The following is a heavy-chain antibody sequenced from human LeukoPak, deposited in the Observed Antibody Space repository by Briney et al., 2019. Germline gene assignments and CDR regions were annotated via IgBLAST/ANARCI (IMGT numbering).Heavy chain of an antibody. CDR2: IHYKESH. J-gene: IGHJ4*02. V-gene: IGHV4-30-4*08. Sequence: PSQTLSLTCTVSGGSISSGDSFWSWLPPPPGKDLVWLGHIHYKESHFYNPSLKRRLNITVNTYNYQMPLTLSSIAAADTAVYYCARVVCSSGNCYATSDFDFWGQGTLVTVSS. D-gene: IGHD2-2*01. CDR3: ARVVCSSGNCYATSDFDF. CDR1: GGSISSGDSF.